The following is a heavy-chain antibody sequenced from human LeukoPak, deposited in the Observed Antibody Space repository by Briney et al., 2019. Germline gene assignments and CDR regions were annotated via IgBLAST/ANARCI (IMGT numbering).Heavy chain of an antibody. J-gene: IGHJ6*03. CDR3: VRDHYYSMDV. V-gene: IGHV3-74*01. CDR1: GFTFSSYS. Sequence: PGGSLRLSCAASGFTFSSYSMNWVRQAPGKGLVWVSRINDDGSTTSYADSVKGRFTISRDNAKNTLYLQMNSLRADDTAIYYCVRDHYYSMDVWGKGTTVTISS. CDR2: INDDGSTT.